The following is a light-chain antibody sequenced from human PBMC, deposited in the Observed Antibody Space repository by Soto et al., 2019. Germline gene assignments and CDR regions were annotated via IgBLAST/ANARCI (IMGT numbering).Light chain of an antibody. J-gene: IGKJ1*01. Sequence: EIVMTHSPATLSVSPWERVTLSFRASQSVSGHLAWYQQKPGQAPRLIISGASTRATGIPARFSGSGSGTEFTLTISSLQSEDFAVYYCHQYHYWWTFGQGTKVDI. CDR1: QSVSGH. CDR3: HQYHYWWT. V-gene: IGKV3-15*01. CDR2: GAS.